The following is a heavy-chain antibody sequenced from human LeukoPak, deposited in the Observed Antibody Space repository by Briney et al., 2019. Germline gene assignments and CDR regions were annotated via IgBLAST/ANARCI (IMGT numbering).Heavy chain of an antibody. CDR3: AGELDGRRNDY. V-gene: IGHV3-7*01. CDR2: IRQDAGEK. CDR1: GFSFGAFW. Sequence: GGSLRLSCAASGFSFGAFWMSWVRQAPGKGLEWVANIRQDAGEKYYVDSVKGRFTISRDNDKNSLYLQMNSLRAEDTALYYCAGELDGRRNDYWGQGTQVTVSS. J-gene: IGHJ4*02. D-gene: IGHD1-1*01.